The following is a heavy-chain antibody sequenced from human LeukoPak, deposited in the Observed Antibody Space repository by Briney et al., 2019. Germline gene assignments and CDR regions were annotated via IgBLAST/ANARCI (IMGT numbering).Heavy chain of an antibody. CDR1: GYTFTDYY. J-gene: IGHJ4*02. CDR2: INPNTGGT. D-gene: IGHD1-7*01. V-gene: IGHV1-2*02. CDR3: ARVKAWELSFDY. Sequence: ASVKASCKASGYTFTDYYMHWVRQAPGQGLEWMGWINPNTGGTHYAQKIQDRVSMTRDTSITTVYMELSSLRSDDTAVYYCARVKAWELSFDYWGQGTLVTVSS.